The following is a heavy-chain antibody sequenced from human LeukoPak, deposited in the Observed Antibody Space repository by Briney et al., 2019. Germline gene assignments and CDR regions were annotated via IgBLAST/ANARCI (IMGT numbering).Heavy chain of an antibody. D-gene: IGHD1-26*01. CDR2: IYYSGST. J-gene: IGHJ4*02. V-gene: IGHV4-39*01. CDR1: GGSISSSSYY. Sequence: SETLSLTCTVSGGSISSSSYYWGWIRQPPGKGLEWIGSIYYSGSTYYNPSLKSRVTISVDTSKNQFSLKLSSVTAADTAVYYCARHMVGATGGLDYWGRGTLVTVSS. CDR3: ARHMVGATGGLDY.